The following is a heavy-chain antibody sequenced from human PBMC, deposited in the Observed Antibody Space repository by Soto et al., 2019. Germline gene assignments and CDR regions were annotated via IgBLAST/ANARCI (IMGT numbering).Heavy chain of an antibody. V-gene: IGHV3-72*01. CDR3: ADLTGTASYFP. CDR1: GFTLSDHY. D-gene: IGHD2-21*02. CDR2: IRNEPKSYIT. J-gene: IGHJ5*02. Sequence: EVQLVESGGDLVQPGGSLRLSCVASGFTLSDHYMDWVRQAPGKGLEWVGRIRNEPKSYITDYAESVKGRFTISRDDSNSSLFLQMNSLTTEDTAIYYCADLTGTASYFPWGQGTLVTVSS.